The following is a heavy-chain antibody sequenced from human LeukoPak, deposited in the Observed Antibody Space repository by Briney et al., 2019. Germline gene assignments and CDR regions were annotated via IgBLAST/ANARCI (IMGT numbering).Heavy chain of an antibody. Sequence: GGSLRLSCAASGFTFNTYWMHWVRQAPGKGLEWVAVISYDGSNKYYADSVKGRFTISRDNAKNSLYLQMNSLRAEDTAVYYCARDLSFGWPYWGQGTLVTVSS. CDR2: ISYDGSNK. D-gene: IGHD3-10*01. V-gene: IGHV3-30*03. CDR1: GFTFNTYW. CDR3: ARDLSFGWPY. J-gene: IGHJ4*02.